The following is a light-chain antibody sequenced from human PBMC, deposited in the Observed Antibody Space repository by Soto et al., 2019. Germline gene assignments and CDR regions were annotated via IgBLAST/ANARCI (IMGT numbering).Light chain of an antibody. V-gene: IGLV1-44*01. Sequence: QSALAQPPSASGTPGQRVTISCSGSSSNIGSNTVNWYQQLPGTAPKLFIYTNNQRPSGVPDRFSGSKSGTSASLAISGLQSEDEADYYCATWDDSLNGRVFGGGTKVTVL. J-gene: IGLJ1*01. CDR3: ATWDDSLNGRV. CDR1: SSNIGSNT. CDR2: TNN.